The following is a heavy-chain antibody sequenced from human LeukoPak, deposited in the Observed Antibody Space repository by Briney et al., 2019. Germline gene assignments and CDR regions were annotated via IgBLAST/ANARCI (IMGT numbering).Heavy chain of an antibody. D-gene: IGHD1-14*01. CDR3: ARSSRRLL. Sequence: GGSLRLSCAASGFTFSSYAMHWVRQAPGKGLEWVAVISYDGSNKYYADSVKGRFTISRDNSKNTLYLQMNSLRAEDTALYYCARSSRRLLWGQGTLVIVSS. CDR1: GFTFSSYA. J-gene: IGHJ4*02. CDR2: ISYDGSNK. V-gene: IGHV3-30-3*01.